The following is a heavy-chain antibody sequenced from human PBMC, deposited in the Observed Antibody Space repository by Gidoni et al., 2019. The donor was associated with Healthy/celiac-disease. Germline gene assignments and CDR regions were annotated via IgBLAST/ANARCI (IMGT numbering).Heavy chain of an antibody. J-gene: IGHJ3*02. CDR2: ISGSGGST. V-gene: IGHV3-23*01. D-gene: IGHD3-22*01. CDR3: AKDNHYYDSRSLQLDAFDI. CDR1: GFTFRSHA. Sequence: EVQLLESGGGLVQPGGSLRLSCAASGFTFRSHAMSWVRQALGKGLEWVSAISGSGGSTYYADSVKGRFTISRDNSKNTLYLQMNSLRAEDTAVYYCAKDNHYYDSRSLQLDAFDIWGQGTMVTVSS.